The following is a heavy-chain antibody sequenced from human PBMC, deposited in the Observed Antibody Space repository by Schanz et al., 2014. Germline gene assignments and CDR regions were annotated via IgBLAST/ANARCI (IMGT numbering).Heavy chain of an antibody. V-gene: IGHV4-31*03. CDR2: IHYSGSA. CDR1: GGSISSGGYY. CDR3: ELITLDRGVRNDY. Sequence: QVQLQESGPGLVKPSQTLSLTCTVSGGSISSGGYYWSWIRQHPGKGLEWIGYIHYSGSARYNPSLRSRVTMSVDTSKNQFSLILTSVTAADTAVYYCELITLDRGVRNDYWGQGTLVSVSS. D-gene: IGHD3-10*01. J-gene: IGHJ4*02.